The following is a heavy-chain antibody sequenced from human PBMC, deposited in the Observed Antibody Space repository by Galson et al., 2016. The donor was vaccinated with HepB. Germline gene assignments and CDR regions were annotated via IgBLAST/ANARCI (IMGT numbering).Heavy chain of an antibody. CDR3: TCSSYDGHGHDAFDI. CDR1: GFTFSSSA. D-gene: IGHD3-22*01. CDR2: ISYDGSHK. V-gene: IGHV3-30*04. J-gene: IGHJ3*02. Sequence: SLRLSCAASGFTFSSSAMHWVRQAPGEGLEWVAYISYDGSHKYYADSVKGRFTISRDNFKNTLYLQMSSLRAEDTAVYYCTCSSYDGHGHDAFDIWGHGTMVTVST.